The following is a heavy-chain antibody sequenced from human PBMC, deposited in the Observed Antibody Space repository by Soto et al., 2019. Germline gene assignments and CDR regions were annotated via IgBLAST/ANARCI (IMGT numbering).Heavy chain of an antibody. D-gene: IGHD6-19*01. CDR3: AKDWVAGTGYFFDH. V-gene: IGHV3-23*01. CDR1: GFTFSSNA. J-gene: IGHJ4*02. Sequence: GGSLRLSCEASGFTFSSNAMSWVRQAPGKGLEWVSSINDGGGSTFYADSVRGRFSISRDNSKNTLYLQMNSLRADDTAVYYCAKDWVAGTGYFFDHWGQGILVTVSS. CDR2: INDGGGST.